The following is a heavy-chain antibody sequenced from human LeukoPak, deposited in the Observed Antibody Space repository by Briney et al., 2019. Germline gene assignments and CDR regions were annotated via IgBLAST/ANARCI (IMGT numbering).Heavy chain of an antibody. D-gene: IGHD3-10*01. V-gene: IGHV4-4*07. CDR2: IYTSGST. Sequence: PSETLSLTCTVPGVSISSDYWSWIRQPAGKGLEWIGRIYTSGSTNYNPSLKSRVTISVDNSKNQFSLKLSYERRADTAVYYCARVGRGPEDYFDYWGQGTLVTVSS. J-gene: IGHJ4*02. CDR1: GVSISSDY. CDR3: ARVGRGPEDYFDY.